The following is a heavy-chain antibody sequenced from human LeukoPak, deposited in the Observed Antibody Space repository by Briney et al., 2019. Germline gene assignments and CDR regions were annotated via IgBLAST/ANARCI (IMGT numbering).Heavy chain of an antibody. CDR2: ISSSSSYI. CDR1: GFTFSSYS. D-gene: IGHD2-15*01. CDR3: ARDVDYCSGGSCYPYFDY. J-gene: IGHJ4*02. Sequence: GGSLRLSCAASGFTFSSYSMNWVRQAPGKGLEWVSSISSSSSYIYYADSVKGRFTISRDNAKNSLYLQMNSLRAEDTAVYYCARDVDYCSGGSCYPYFDYWGQGTLVTVSP. V-gene: IGHV3-21*01.